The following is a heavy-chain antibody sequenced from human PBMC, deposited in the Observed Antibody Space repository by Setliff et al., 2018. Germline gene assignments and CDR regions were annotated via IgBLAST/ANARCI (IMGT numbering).Heavy chain of an antibody. CDR1: GGSISSGGYY. CDR2: IYYSGTT. J-gene: IGHJ4*02. CDR3: ARTGTYRYFDY. Sequence: PSETLSLTCTVSGGSISSGGYYWSWIRQHPGKGLEWIGYIYYSGTTYYNASLKSRVTMSVDTSKNQFSLKLSSVTAADTAVYYCARTGTYRYFDYWGQGALVTVSS. D-gene: IGHD1-26*01. V-gene: IGHV4-31*03.